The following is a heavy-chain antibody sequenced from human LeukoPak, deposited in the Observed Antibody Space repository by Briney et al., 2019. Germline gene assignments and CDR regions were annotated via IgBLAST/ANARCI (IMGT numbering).Heavy chain of an antibody. D-gene: IGHD6-13*01. V-gene: IGHV4-39*01. Sequence: SETLSLTCTVSGGSISSSSYYWGWIRQPPGKGLEWIGSIYYSGSTYSNPSLKSRVTISVDTSKNQFSLKLSSVTAADTAVYYCARLTHGSSGYPNWFDPWGQGTLVTVSS. CDR2: IYYSGST. J-gene: IGHJ5*02. CDR3: ARLTHGSSGYPNWFDP. CDR1: GGSISSSSYY.